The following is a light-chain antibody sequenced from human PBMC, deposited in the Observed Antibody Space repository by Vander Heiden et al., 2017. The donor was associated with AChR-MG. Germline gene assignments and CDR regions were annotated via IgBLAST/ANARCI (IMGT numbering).Light chain of an antibody. V-gene: IGKV3-15*01. Sequence: EIVMTQSPATLSVSPGERATLFCRASQSVSSKLAWYQQKPGQAPRLLIYGASTRATGIPARFSDSGSGTEFTLTISSLQSEDFAIYYCHEDNDWPRAFGQGTRLHIK. CDR2: GAS. J-gene: IGKJ2*01. CDR1: QSVSSK. CDR3: HEDNDWPRA.